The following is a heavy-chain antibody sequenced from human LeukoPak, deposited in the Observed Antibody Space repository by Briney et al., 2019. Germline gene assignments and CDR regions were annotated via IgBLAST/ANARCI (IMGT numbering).Heavy chain of an antibody. J-gene: IGHJ4*02. CDR1: GYTFTGYY. CDR3: ATGNGVTSYFDY. D-gene: IGHD2-21*02. CDR2: INPNSGGT. V-gene: IGHV1-2*02. Sequence: ASVKVSCKASGYTFTGYYMHWVRQAPGQGLEWMGWINPNSGGTNYAQKFQGRVTMTRDTSISTAYMELSSLRSEDTAVYYCATGNGVTSYFDYWGQGTLVTVSS.